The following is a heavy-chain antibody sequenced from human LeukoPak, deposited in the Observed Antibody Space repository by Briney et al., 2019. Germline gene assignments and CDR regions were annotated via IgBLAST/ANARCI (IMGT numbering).Heavy chain of an antibody. CDR3: ARGYCTGNNCRPYYYYGMDV. D-gene: IGHD2-8*02. J-gene: IGHJ6*02. Sequence: GGSLRLSCAASGFTFRSYAMSWVRQAPGKGLEWVSGISGSGGSTYYADSVKGRFSVSRDNSKNTLDMQMNSLRAEDTAVYYCARGYCTGNNCRPYYYYGMDVWGQGTTVTVS. V-gene: IGHV3-23*01. CDR1: GFTFRSYA. CDR2: ISGSGGST.